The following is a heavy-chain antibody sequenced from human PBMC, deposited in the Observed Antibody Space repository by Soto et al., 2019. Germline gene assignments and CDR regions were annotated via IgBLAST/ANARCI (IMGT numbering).Heavy chain of an antibody. J-gene: IGHJ4*02. CDR2: ISKDGSVI. CDR3: ARSRSGAVPDSLGF. D-gene: IGHD3-10*01. V-gene: IGHV3-30-3*01. Sequence: PGGSLRLSCAASGFSFSRFAIHWVRQAPGKGLEWVAVISKDGSVIYYADSVRGRFTISRDNSKSSLFLRVNSLTSEDTAVYHCARSRSGAVPDSLGFWGQGTLVTVSS. CDR1: GFSFSRFA.